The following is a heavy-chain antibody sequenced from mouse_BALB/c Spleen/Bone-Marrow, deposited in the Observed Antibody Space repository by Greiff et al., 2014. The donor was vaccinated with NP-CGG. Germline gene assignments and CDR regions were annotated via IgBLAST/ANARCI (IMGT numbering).Heavy chain of an antibody. V-gene: IGHV1-82*01. CDR1: GCAFSSSW. D-gene: IGHD2-1*01. J-gene: IGHJ1*01. CDR3: ARHAYGNSYWYFDV. Sequence: LEESGPELVKPGASVKISCKASGCAFSSSWMNWVKQRPGQGLEWIGRIYPGDGDTNYNGKFKGKATLTADKSSSTAYMQLSSLTSVDSAVFFCARHAYGNSYWYFDVWGAGTTVTVSS. CDR2: IYPGDGDT.